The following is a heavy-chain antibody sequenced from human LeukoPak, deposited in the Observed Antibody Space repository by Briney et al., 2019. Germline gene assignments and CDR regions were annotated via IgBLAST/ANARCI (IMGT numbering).Heavy chain of an antibody. V-gene: IGHV4-30-4*08. D-gene: IGHD1-26*01. J-gene: IGHJ3*02. CDR2: FYYSGST. Sequence: SETLSLTCTVSGASVSSGDYYWSWICQPPGKGLEWIEYFYYSGSTYYNPSLKSRITISVDTSKDQFSLRLSSVTAADTAVYFCAKAYSGTYPHEAFDIWGQGSMVTVSS. CDR3: AKAYSGTYPHEAFDI. CDR1: GASVSSGDYY.